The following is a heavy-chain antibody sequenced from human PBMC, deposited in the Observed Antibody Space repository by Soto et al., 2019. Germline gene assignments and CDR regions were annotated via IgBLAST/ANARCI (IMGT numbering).Heavy chain of an antibody. CDR3: TRLGWEVVEPL. V-gene: IGHV3-73*01. CDR1: GFTFSGSA. CDR2: IRSKANSYAT. J-gene: IGHJ4*02. Sequence: PGGSLRLSCAASGFTFSGSAMHWVRQASGKGLEWVGRIRSKANSYATAYAASVKGRFTISRDDSKNTAYLQMNSLKTEDTAVYYCTRLGWEVVEPLRGQGTLVTVSS. D-gene: IGHD1-26*01.